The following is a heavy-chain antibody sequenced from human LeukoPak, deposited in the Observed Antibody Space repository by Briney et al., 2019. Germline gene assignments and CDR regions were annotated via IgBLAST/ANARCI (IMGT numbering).Heavy chain of an antibody. D-gene: IGHD5-12*01. CDR3: ARYGGYDSYYFDY. J-gene: IGHJ4*02. Sequence: GGSLRLSCAASGFTFSSYSMNWVRQAPGKGLEWVSSISSSSSYIYYADSVEGRFTISRDNAKNSLYLQMNSLRAEDTAVYYCARYGGYDSYYFDYWGQGTLVTVSS. CDR2: ISSSSSYI. CDR1: GFTFSSYS. V-gene: IGHV3-21*01.